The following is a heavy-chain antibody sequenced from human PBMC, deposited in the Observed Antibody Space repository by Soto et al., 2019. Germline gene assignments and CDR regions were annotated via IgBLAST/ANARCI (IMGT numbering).Heavy chain of an antibody. CDR1: GGSISSGDYY. J-gene: IGHJ4*02. CDR2: IYYSGST. D-gene: IGHD3-22*01. CDR3: ARGKGYYDSTPIYY. V-gene: IGHV4-30-4*01. Sequence: SETLSLTCTVSGGSISSGDYYWSWIRQPPGKGLEWIGYIYYSGSTYYNPSLKSRVTISVDTSKNQFSLKLSSVTAADTAVYYCARGKGYYDSTPIYYWGQGTLVTVSS.